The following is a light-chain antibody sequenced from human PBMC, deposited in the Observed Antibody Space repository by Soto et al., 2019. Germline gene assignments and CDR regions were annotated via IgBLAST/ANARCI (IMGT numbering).Light chain of an antibody. Sequence: EIVLTQSPGTLSLSPGEGATLSCRASQSVSSSYLAWYQQKPGPAPSLLIYDASSRATGIPDRFSGSGSGTDFTLTISRLEPDDFAVYYCQRYGSLPYTFGQGTKLEIK. CDR1: QSVSSSY. V-gene: IGKV3-20*01. CDR2: DAS. J-gene: IGKJ2*01. CDR3: QRYGSLPYT.